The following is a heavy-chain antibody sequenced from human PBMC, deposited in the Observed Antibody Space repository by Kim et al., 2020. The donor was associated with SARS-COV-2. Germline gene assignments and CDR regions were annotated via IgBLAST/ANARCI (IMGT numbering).Heavy chain of an antibody. CDR1: GFTFSSYS. CDR3: ARDNYYYASSGYSPVDY. D-gene: IGHD3-22*01. J-gene: IGHJ4*02. CDR2: ISSSSSTI. V-gene: IGHV3-48*02. Sequence: GGSLRLSCAASGFTFSSYSMNWVRQAPGKGLEWVSYISSSSSTIYYADSVKGRFTISRDNAKNSLYLQMNSLRDEDTAVYYCARDNYYYASSGYSPVDYWGQGTLVTVSS.